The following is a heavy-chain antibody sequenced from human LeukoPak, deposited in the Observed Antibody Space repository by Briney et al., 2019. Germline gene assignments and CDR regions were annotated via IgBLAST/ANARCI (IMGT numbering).Heavy chain of an antibody. CDR1: GYTFTSYD. V-gene: IGHV1-8*01. Sequence: ASVKVSCKASGYTFTSYDINWVRQAAGQGLEWMGWMSPNSGNTGYAPELQGRVIMTRNSSINTAYVELSSLRSEDTAEYYCARGLDSSGSYRPYDAFDLWGQGTKVIVSS. CDR3: ARGLDSSGSYRPYDAFDL. J-gene: IGHJ3*01. CDR2: MSPNSGNT. D-gene: IGHD1-26*01.